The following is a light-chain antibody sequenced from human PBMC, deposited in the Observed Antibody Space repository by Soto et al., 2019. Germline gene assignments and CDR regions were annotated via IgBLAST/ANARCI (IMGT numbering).Light chain of an antibody. CDR2: WAS. V-gene: IGKV4-1*01. CDR3: QQYSNVPFT. J-gene: IGKJ3*01. CDR1: QSVLHSSTNKNY. Sequence: TVMTQSPDSLAVSLGERATINCKSSQSVLHSSTNKNYLAWYQHKPGQPPNLLIYWASTRASGVPDRFSGSGSGTEFTLPVSILQAEDVAVYYCQQYSNVPFTFGPGTKVDIK.